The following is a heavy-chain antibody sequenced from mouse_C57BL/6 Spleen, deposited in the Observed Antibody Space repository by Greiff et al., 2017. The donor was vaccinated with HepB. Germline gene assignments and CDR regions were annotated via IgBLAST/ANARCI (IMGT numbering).Heavy chain of an antibody. J-gene: IGHJ3*01. CDR2: IRNKANGYTT. CDR3: ARSLYDGYSWFAY. CDR1: GFTFTDYY. D-gene: IGHD2-3*01. V-gene: IGHV7-3*01. Sequence: EVKLMESGGGLVQPGGSLSLSCAASGFTFTDYYMSWVRQPPGKALEWLGFIRNKANGYTTEYSASVKGRFTISRDNSQRILYLQRNALRAEDSATYYCARSLYDGYSWFAYWGQGTLVTVSA.